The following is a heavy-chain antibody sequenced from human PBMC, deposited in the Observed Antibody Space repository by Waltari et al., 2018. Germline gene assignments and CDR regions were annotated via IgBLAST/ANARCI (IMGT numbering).Heavy chain of an antibody. D-gene: IGHD2-8*01. Sequence: QVQLQQWGAGLLKPSETLSLTCAVYGGSFSGYYWSWIRQPPGKGLEWIGEINHSVSTNYNPSLKSRVTISVDTSKNQFSLKLSSVTAADTAVYYCARGPEYCTNGVCYYYYGMDVWGQGTTVTVSS. CDR3: ARGPEYCTNGVCYYYYGMDV. CDR2: INHSVST. J-gene: IGHJ6*02. CDR1: GGSFSGYY. V-gene: IGHV4-34*01.